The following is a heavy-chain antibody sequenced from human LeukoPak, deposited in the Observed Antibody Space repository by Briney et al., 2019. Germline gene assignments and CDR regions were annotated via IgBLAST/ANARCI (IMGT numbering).Heavy chain of an antibody. CDR2: IWYDGSNK. Sequence: GGSLRLSCAASGFTFSSYGMHWVRQAPGKGLEWVALIWYDGSNKYYADSVKGRLTISRDNSKNTLYLQLNSLRADDTAAYYCATSLGAVTNYFGYWGQGTLVTVSS. D-gene: IGHD4-17*01. CDR3: ATSLGAVTNYFGY. J-gene: IGHJ4*02. V-gene: IGHV3-33*01. CDR1: GFTFSSYG.